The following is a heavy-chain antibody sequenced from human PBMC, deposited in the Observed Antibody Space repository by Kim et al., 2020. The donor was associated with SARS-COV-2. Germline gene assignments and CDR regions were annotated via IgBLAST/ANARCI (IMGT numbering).Heavy chain of an antibody. CDR2: ISSSSSYI. CDR3: ARGLVGTTAGDFAY. J-gene: IGHJ4*02. CDR1: GFPFGSYT. D-gene: IGHD4-4*01. V-gene: IGHV3-21*04. Sequence: GGSLRLSCAASGFPFGSYTMAWVRQAPGRGLEWVSTISSSSSYIYYSDSLRGRITVSRDNAQNSLHLQMHSLRVDDTAGYYCARGLVGTTAGDFAYWGQGVMVTVSS.